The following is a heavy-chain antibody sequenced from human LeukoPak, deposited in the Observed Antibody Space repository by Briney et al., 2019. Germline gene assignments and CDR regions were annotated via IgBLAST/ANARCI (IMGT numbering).Heavy chain of an antibody. CDR1: GYTFTASA. D-gene: IGHD2-15*01. Sequence: GASVKVSCKASGYTFTASAMHWVRQAPGQRLEWMGWINAGNANTKYSQDFQGRLTITRDTSASTAYMELSSLRSEDTAVYYCATALYCSGGSCRVYFDYWGQGTLVTVSS. J-gene: IGHJ4*02. V-gene: IGHV1-3*03. CDR3: ATALYCSGGSCRVYFDY. CDR2: INAGNANT.